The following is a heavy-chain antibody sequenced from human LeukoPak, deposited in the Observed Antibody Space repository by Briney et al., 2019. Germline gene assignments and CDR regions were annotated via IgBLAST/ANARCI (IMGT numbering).Heavy chain of an antibody. CDR1: GFTFGDYA. J-gene: IGHJ4*02. V-gene: IGHV3-49*03. CDR2: IRSKAYGGTT. Sequence: GGSLRLSCTASGFTFGDYATSWFRQAPGKGLEWVGFIRSKAYGGTTEYAASVKGRFTISRDDSKSIAYLQMNSLKTEDTAVYYCTRDPHYDILTGYYSYYFDYWGQGTLVTVSS. D-gene: IGHD3-9*01. CDR3: TRDPHYDILTGYYSYYFDY.